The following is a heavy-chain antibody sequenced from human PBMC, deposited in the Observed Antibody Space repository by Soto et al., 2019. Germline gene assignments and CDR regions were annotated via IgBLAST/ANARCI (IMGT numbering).Heavy chain of an antibody. D-gene: IGHD6-13*01. CDR1: GGSISSGGYY. CDR3: AREFGSSWYRGYAFDI. V-gene: IGHV4-31*03. Sequence: QVQLQESGPGLVKPSQTLSLTCTVSGGSISSGGYYWSWIRQHPGKGLEWIGYIYYSGSTYYNPSLTSRVTISVDTSKNQFSLKLSSVTAADTAVYYCAREFGSSWYRGYAFDIWGQGTMVTVSS. CDR2: IYYSGST. J-gene: IGHJ3*02.